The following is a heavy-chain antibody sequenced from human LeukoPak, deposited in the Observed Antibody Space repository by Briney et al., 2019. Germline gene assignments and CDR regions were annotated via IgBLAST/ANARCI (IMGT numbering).Heavy chain of an antibody. Sequence: PGGSLRLFCIASGLTYSSHWMHGVRRSPEKGLVCVSRINTCGSITSYADPVKGRFTISRNTSKNTLYLQMNSLRAEDTALYYCAKQNNFDTSGLDYSGQGTLVTVSS. D-gene: IGHD3-22*01. V-gene: IGHV3-74*01. J-gene: IGHJ4*02. CDR3: AKQNNFDTSGLDY. CDR1: GLTYSSHW. CDR2: INTCGSIT.